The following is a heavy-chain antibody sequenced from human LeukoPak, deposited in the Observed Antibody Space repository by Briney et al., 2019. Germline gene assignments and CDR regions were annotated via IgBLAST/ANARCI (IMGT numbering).Heavy chain of an antibody. Sequence: ASVKVSCKASGYTFTSYAMHWVRQAPGQRLEWMGWINAGNGNTKYSQKFQGRVTITRDTSASTAYMELSSLRSEDTAVYYCARGILLWFGEPPGYWGQGTLVTVSS. CDR2: INAGNGNT. V-gene: IGHV1-3*01. J-gene: IGHJ4*02. D-gene: IGHD3-10*01. CDR3: ARGILLWFGEPPGY. CDR1: GYTFTSYA.